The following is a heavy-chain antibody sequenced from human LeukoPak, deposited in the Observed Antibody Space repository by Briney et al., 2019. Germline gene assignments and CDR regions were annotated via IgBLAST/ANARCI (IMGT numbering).Heavy chain of an antibody. CDR2: MNPNTGNT. CDR3: ARVGSSWYNYFDP. CDR1: EYTFTSYD. V-gene: IGHV1-8*01. J-gene: IGHJ5*02. D-gene: IGHD6-13*01. Sequence: ASVKLSCKASEYTFTSYDINWVRQATGQGLEWMGWMNPNTGNTAYAQKFQGRVTMTRNTSTRTAYMELNSLTSDDTAVYYCARVGSSWYNYFDPWGQGTLVTVSS.